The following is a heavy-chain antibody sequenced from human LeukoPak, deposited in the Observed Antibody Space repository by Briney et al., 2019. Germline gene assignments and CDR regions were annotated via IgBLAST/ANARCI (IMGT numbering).Heavy chain of an antibody. V-gene: IGHV3-15*01. CDR1: GFTFSSYA. CDR2: IKSKTDGGTT. J-gene: IGHJ4*02. Sequence: GGSLRLSCAASGFTFSSYAMSWVRQAPGKGLEWVGRIKSKTDGGTTDYAAPVKGRFTISRDDSKNTLYLQMNSLKTEDTAVYYCTTDQAIVVVVAATVDYWGQGTLVTVSS. D-gene: IGHD2-15*01. CDR3: TTDQAIVVVVAATVDY.